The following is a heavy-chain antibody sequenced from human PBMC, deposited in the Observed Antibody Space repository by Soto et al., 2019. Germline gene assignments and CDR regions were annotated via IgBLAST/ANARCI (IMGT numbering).Heavy chain of an antibody. J-gene: IGHJ4*02. D-gene: IGHD3-22*01. CDR1: GGSISSSSYY. Sequence: SETLSLTCTVSGGSISSSSYYWGWIRQPPGKGLEWIGSIYYSGSTYYNPSLKSRVTISVDTSKNQFSLKLSSVTAADTAVYYCARSADDTYYYDSSGPSEMNWGQGTLVTVSS. V-gene: IGHV4-39*01. CDR3: ARSADDTYYYDSSGPSEMN. CDR2: IYYSGST.